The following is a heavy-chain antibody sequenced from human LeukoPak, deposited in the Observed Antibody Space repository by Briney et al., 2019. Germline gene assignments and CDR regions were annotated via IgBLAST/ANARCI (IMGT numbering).Heavy chain of an antibody. CDR2: INHDGSST. Sequence: PGGSLRLSCAVSGFTFSNYKMHWARQAPGKGLVWISDINHDGSSTTYADSVKGRFTVSRDNARNTLFLQVNSLRGEDTAVYYCARQSGYSYDGWGQGALATVSS. CDR3: ARQSGYSYDG. CDR1: GFTFSNYK. J-gene: IGHJ4*02. D-gene: IGHD3-22*01. V-gene: IGHV3-74*01.